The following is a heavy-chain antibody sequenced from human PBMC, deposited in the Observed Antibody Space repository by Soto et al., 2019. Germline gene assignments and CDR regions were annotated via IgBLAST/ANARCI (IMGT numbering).Heavy chain of an antibody. CDR3: AKVGQYSSGWYYGMDV. D-gene: IGHD6-19*01. V-gene: IGHV3-30*18. CDR1: GFTFSSYG. Sequence: VGSLRLSCAASGFTFSSYGMHWVRQAPGKGLEWVAVISYDGSNKYYADSVKGRFTTSRDNSKNTLYLQMNSLRAEDTAVYYCAKVGQYSSGWYYGMDVWGQGTTVTVSS. J-gene: IGHJ6*02. CDR2: ISYDGSNK.